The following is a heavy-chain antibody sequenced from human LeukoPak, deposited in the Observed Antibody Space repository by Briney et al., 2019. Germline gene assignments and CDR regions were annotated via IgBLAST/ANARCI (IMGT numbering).Heavy chain of an antibody. J-gene: IGHJ3*02. V-gene: IGHV3-21*01. CDR3: ARDWAQYYYDSSGSDAFDI. CDR2: ISSSSSYI. Sequence: PGGSLRLSCAASGFTFSYHWMTWVRQAPGKGLEWVSSISSSSSYIYYADSVKGRFTISRDNAKNSLYLQMNSLRAEDTAVYYCARDWAQYYYDSSGSDAFDIWGQGTMVTVSS. CDR1: GFTFSYHW. D-gene: IGHD3-22*01.